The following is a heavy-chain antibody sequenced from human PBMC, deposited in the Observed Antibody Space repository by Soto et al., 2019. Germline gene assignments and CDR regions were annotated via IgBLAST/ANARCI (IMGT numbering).Heavy chain of an antibody. Sequence: GGSLRLSCAVSGFTVCAKYMIWVRQAPGKDLVWVSAMSDAGITSYADSVRGRFTISSDKSKNSLSLQMDGVTVDDTAVYYCAASVTTAGGFDFWGQGTRVTVSS. D-gene: IGHD4-17*01. J-gene: IGHJ3*01. CDR2: MSDAGIT. CDR1: GFTVCAKY. CDR3: AASVTTAGGFDF. V-gene: IGHV3-53*01.